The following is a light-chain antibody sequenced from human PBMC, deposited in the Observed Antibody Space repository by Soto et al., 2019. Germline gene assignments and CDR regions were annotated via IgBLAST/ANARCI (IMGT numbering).Light chain of an antibody. J-gene: IGLJ2*01. V-gene: IGLV2-14*01. CDR3: SSYTSSSTVV. CDR2: DVS. Sequence: QSVLTQPASVSGSPGQSITISCTGTSSDVGGYNYGSWYQQHPGKAHKLMIYDVSNRPSGVSNRFSGSKSGNTASLTISGLQDEDEADYDCSSYTSSSTVVFGGGTKLTVL. CDR1: SSDVGGYNY.